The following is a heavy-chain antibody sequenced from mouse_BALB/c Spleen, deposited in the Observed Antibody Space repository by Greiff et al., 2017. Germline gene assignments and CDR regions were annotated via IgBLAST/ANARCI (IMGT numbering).Heavy chain of an antibody. Sequence: EVQLVESGGGLVKPGGSLKLSCAASGFAFSSYDMSWVRQTPEKRLEWVAYISSGGGSTYYPDTVKGRFTISRDNAKNTLYLQMSSLKSEDTAMYYCARPTTATSPFAYWGQGTLVTVSA. CDR2: ISSGGGST. D-gene: IGHD1-2*01. CDR1: GFAFSSYD. V-gene: IGHV5-12-1*01. J-gene: IGHJ3*01. CDR3: ARPTTATSPFAY.